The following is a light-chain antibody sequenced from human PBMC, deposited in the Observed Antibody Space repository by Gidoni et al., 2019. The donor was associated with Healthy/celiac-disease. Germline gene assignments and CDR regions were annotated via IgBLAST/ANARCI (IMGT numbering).Light chain of an antibody. V-gene: IGKV3-11*01. CDR3: QQRSNWPRT. CDR2: DAS. Sequence: EIVLTPSPATLSLSPGERATLPCRASQSVSIYLACYQQKPGQAPRLLIYDASNRATGIPARFSGSGSGTDFTLTISSLEPEDFAVYYCQQRSNWPRTFGQGTKVEIK. CDR1: QSVSIY. J-gene: IGKJ1*01.